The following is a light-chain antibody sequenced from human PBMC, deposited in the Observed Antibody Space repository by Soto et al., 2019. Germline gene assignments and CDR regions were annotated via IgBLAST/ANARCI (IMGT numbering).Light chain of an antibody. CDR1: ETVNSAY. J-gene: IGKJ1*01. CDR2: GAF. V-gene: IGKV3-20*01. CDR3: HQYSRSPET. Sequence: SQFLFPWEGAYHSYWPSETVNSAYLAWYQQRPGQAPRLLMYGAFNRARGIPDRFSGSGSGADFTLTINRLQPADFAVYYCHQYSRSPETFGQGTKVDIK.